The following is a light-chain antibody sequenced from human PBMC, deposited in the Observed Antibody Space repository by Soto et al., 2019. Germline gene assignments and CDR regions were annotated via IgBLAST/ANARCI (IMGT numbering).Light chain of an antibody. V-gene: IGLV2-14*01. Sequence: QSALTQPASVSGSPGQSISISCTGTSTDVGANSYVSWYQHHPGKAPKLIIHDVSDRPSGVSDRFSASRSGDSASLTISGLQAEDEATYYCSSHSTTITHVIFGGGTKLTVL. CDR3: SSHSTTITHVI. CDR2: DVS. J-gene: IGLJ2*01. CDR1: STDVGANSY.